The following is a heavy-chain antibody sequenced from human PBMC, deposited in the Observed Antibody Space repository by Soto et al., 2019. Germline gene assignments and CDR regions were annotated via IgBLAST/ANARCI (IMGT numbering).Heavy chain of an antibody. CDR1: GFTFSSYW. V-gene: IGHV3-7*01. CDR3: ARGPWSGPRWFDP. CDR2: IKQDGSEK. J-gene: IGHJ5*02. D-gene: IGHD3-10*01. Sequence: GESLKISCAASGFTFSSYWMSWVRQAPGKGLEWVANIKQDGSEKYYVDSLKGRFTISRDNAKNSLYLQMNSLRAEDTAVYYCARGPWSGPRWFDPWGQGTLVTVSS.